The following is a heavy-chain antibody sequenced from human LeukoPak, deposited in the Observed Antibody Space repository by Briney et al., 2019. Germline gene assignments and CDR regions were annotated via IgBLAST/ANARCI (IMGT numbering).Heavy chain of an antibody. J-gene: IGHJ5*02. V-gene: IGHV4-59*01. D-gene: IGHD4-17*01. CDR1: GGSISSYY. CDR3: ARDFPYGDYKRWENWFDP. Sequence: SETLSLTCTVSGGSISSYYWSWIRQPPGKGLEWIGYIYYSGSTNYNPSLKSRVTISVDTSKNQFSLKLSSVTAADTAVYYCARDFPYGDYKRWENWFDPWGQGTLVTVSS. CDR2: IYYSGST.